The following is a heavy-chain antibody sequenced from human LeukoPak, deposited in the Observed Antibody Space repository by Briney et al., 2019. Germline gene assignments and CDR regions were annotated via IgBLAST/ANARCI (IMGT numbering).Heavy chain of an antibody. CDR1: GGSISSGGYS. CDR3: ARDHRTKYYFDY. CDR2: IYHSGST. V-gene: IGHV4-30-2*01. J-gene: IGHJ4*02. D-gene: IGHD2-8*01. Sequence: SQTLSLTCAVSGGSISSGGYSWSWIRQPPGKGLEWIGYIYHSGSTYYNPSLKSRVTISVDRSKNQFSLKLSSVTAADTAVYYCARDHRTKYYFDYWGQGTLVTASS.